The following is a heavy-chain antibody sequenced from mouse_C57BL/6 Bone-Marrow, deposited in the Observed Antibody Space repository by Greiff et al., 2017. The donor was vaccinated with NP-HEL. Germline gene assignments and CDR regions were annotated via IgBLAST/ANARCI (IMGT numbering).Heavy chain of an antibody. CDR2: GQGLDWIG. V-gene: IGHV1-87*01. J-gene: IGHJ1*03. CDR3: SRRSAVYYGAWYPLYCGSAHWYFDD. D-gene: IGHD2-1*01. CDR1: YTFSSRVH. Sequence: QVQLKQSGPELARPWASVNISCQAFYTFSSRVHFAIWDTNYWMQWVKQRPGQGLDWIGECYPGIGDTSYYPKFKGKDTLTADKSSSTAYNKPSRLPSRRSAVYYGAWYPLYCGSAHWYFDDWGKGTTVTVSA.